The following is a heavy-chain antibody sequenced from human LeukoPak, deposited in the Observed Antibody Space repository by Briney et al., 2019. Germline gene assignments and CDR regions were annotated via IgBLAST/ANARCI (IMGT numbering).Heavy chain of an antibody. J-gene: IGHJ4*02. V-gene: IGHV4-31*03. CDR3: ARGIVVVPAAYFDY. D-gene: IGHD2-2*01. CDR1: GGSISSGGYY. CDR2: IYYSGST. Sequence: PSETLSLTCTVSGGSISSGGYYWSWIRQHPGKDLEWIGYIYYSGSTYYNPSLKSRVTISVDKSKNQFPLKLSSVTAADTAVYYCARGIVVVPAAYFDYWGQGTLVTVSS.